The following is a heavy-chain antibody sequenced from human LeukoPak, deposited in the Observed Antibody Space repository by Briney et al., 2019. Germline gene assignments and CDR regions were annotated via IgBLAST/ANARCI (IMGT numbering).Heavy chain of an antibody. CDR3: ARQTSSSSRVDF. CDR1: GYMFSNYW. J-gene: IGHJ4*02. CDR2: IYPGDSDT. D-gene: IGHD6-6*01. V-gene: IGHV5-51*01. Sequence: GECLKISCKGSGYMFSNYWIGWVRQMPGKSLEWMGTIYPGDSDTTYSPSLQGQVTISADKSISTAYLQWNSLKASDTAMYFCARQTSSSSRVDFWGQGTLVTVSS.